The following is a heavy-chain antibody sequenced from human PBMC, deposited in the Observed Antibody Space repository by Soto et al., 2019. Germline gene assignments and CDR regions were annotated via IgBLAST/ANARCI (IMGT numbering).Heavy chain of an antibody. CDR2: IIPIFGTA. CDR1: RVAFSKFI. CDR3: AKVRYSSPMGYYYGMDV. Sequence: SVKVSCKASRVAFSKFIVTWVRQAPGLGLEWVGGIIPIFGTANYAQKFQGRVTITADESTSTSYMEVNNLRSEDTAVYYCAKVRYSSPMGYYYGMDVWGQGTTVTISS. J-gene: IGHJ6*02. D-gene: IGHD6-19*01. V-gene: IGHV1-69*13.